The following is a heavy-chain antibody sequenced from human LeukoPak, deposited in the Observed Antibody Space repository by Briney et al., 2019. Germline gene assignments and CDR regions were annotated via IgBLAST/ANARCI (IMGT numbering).Heavy chain of an antibody. D-gene: IGHD3-10*01. J-gene: IGHJ6*02. CDR2: IHYTGRA. Sequence: SETLSLTCSVSGGSVSGHYWTWIRQPPGKGLEWIGQIHYTGRADYNPSLKSRIAISVDMSKNQLSLKLNCVTPADTAVYYCARIGVDYEMDVWGQGTTVIVSS. CDR3: ARIGVDYEMDV. V-gene: IGHV4-59*02. CDR1: GGSVSGHY.